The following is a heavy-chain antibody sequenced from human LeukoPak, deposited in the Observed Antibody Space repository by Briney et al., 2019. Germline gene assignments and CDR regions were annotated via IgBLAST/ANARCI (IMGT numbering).Heavy chain of an antibody. CDR3: ARDSGGSGWYVWFDP. D-gene: IGHD6-19*01. J-gene: IGHJ5*02. CDR2: INHSGST. V-gene: IGHV4-39*07. CDR1: GGSISSSSYY. Sequence: SETLSLTCTVSGGSISSSSYYWGWIRQPPGKGLEWIGEINHSGSTNYNPSLKSRVTISVDTSKNQFSLKLSSVTAADTAVYYCARDSGGSGWYVWFDPWGQGTLVTVSS.